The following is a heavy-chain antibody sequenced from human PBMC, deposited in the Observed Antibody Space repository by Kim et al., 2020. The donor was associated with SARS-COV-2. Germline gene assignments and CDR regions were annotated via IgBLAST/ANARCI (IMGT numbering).Heavy chain of an antibody. J-gene: IGHJ6*02. D-gene: IGHD2-2*01. CDR3: TTDAGYCSSTSCLNKYYYYGMDV. CDR2: IKSKTDGGTT. Sequence: GGSLRLSCAASGFTFSNAWMSWVRQAPGKGLEWVGRIKSKTDGGTTDYAAPVKGRFTISRDDSKNTLYLQMNSLKTEDTAVYYCTTDAGYCSSTSCLNKYYYYGMDVWGQGTTVTVSS. CDR1: GFTFSNAW. V-gene: IGHV3-15*01.